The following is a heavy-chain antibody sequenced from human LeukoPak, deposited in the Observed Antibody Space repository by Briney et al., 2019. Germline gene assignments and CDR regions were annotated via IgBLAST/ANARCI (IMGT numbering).Heavy chain of an antibody. CDR3: AKDRRVVVPAAIWYFDY. D-gene: IGHD2-2*01. J-gene: IGHJ4*02. CDR1: GFTFSSYA. V-gene: IGHV3-23*01. CDR2: ISGSGGST. Sequence: QTGGSLRLSCAASGFTFSSYAMSWVRQAPGKGLEWVSAISGSGGSTYYADSVKGRFTISRDNSKNTLYLQMNSLRAEDTAVYYSAKDRRVVVPAAIWYFDYWGQGTLVTVSS.